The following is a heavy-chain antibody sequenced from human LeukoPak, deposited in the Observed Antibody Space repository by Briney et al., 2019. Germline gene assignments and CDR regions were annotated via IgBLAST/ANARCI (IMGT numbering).Heavy chain of an antibody. J-gene: IGHJ4*02. Sequence: GGSLRLSCAASGFTFSSYWMSWVRQAPGKGLEWVANIKHDGSEKYYVDPMKGRFTISRDNAKNSLYLQMNSLRAEDTAVYYCARDLGGHYPSTGTFDYWGQGTLVTVSS. V-gene: IGHV3-7*01. CDR2: IKHDGSEK. CDR1: GFTFSSYW. CDR3: ARDLGGHYPSTGTFDY. D-gene: IGHD1-1*01.